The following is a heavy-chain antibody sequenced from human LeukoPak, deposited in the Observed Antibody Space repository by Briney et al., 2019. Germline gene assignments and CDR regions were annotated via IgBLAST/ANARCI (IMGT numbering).Heavy chain of an antibody. Sequence: GGSLRLSCAASGFTFSSYAMSWVRQAPGKGLEWVSAINGSGGSTYYADSVKGRFTISRDNSKNTLYLQMNSLRAEDTAVYYCAKVNIVVVHFDYWGQGTLVTVSS. CDR2: INGSGGST. CDR3: AKVNIVVVHFDY. J-gene: IGHJ4*02. V-gene: IGHV3-23*01. D-gene: IGHD2-2*01. CDR1: GFTFSSYA.